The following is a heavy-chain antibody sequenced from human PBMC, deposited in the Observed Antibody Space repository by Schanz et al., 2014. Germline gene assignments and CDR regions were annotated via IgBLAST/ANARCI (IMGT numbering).Heavy chain of an antibody. CDR3: ARPGGSSWSFAY. D-gene: IGHD6-13*01. CDR1: DGSISSSSYY. Sequence: QVQLQESGPGLVKPSENLSLTCTVSDGSISSSSYYWGWIRQPPGKGLEWIGSIYQSGTTYYSPPPKGRVPIPVDTPKNKCPRKLIPVTAADTAVYYCARPGGSSWSFAYWGLGRLVIVSS. V-gene: IGHV4-39*01. J-gene: IGHJ4*02. CDR2: IYQSGTT.